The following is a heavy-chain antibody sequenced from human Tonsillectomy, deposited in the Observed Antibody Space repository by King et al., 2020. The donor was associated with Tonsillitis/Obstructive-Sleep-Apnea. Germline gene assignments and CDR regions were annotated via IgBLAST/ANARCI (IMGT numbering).Heavy chain of an antibody. Sequence: QLQESGPGLVKPSETLSLTCTVSGGSISSYYWSWIRQPPGKGLEWIGYIYYSGSTNYNPSLKSRVTISVDTSKNQFSLKLSSVTAADTAVYYCARGNDFWTAYFDYWGQGTPVTVSS. CDR2: IYYSGST. J-gene: IGHJ4*02. CDR1: GGSISSYY. V-gene: IGHV4-59*01. CDR3: ARGNDFWTAYFDY. D-gene: IGHD3-3*01.